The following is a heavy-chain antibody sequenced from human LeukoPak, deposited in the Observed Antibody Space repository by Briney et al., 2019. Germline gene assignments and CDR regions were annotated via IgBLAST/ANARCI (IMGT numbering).Heavy chain of an antibody. D-gene: IGHD5-24*01. CDR2: FDPEDGET. CDR3: ATAVAKITTVALDY. J-gene: IGHJ4*02. CDR1: GYTLTELS. Sequence: ASVKVSCKVSGYTLTELSMHWVRQAPGKGLEWMGGFDPEDGETIYAQKFQGRVTMTEDTSTDTAYMELSSLRSEDTAVYYCATAVAKITTVALDYCGQGTLVTVSS. V-gene: IGHV1-24*01.